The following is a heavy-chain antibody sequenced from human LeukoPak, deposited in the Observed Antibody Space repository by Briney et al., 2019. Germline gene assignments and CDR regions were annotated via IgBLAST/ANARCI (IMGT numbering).Heavy chain of an antibody. CDR2: ISWNSGSI. D-gene: IGHD3-10*01. V-gene: IGHV3-9*01. CDR3: AKATSSGSYYDVGFYYFDY. J-gene: IGHJ4*01. CDR1: GFTFDDYA. Sequence: GGSLKLSCAASGFTFDDYAMHWVRQAPGKGLEWVSGISWNSGSICYADSVKGRFTISRDNAKNSLYLQMNSLRAEDTALYYCAKATSSGSYYDVGFYYFDYWGQGTLGNVSS.